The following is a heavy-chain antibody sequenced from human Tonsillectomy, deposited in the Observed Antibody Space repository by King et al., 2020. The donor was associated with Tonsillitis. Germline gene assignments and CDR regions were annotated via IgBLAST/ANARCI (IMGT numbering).Heavy chain of an antibody. CDR2: ISSSSSTI. Sequence: VQLVESGGGLVQPGGSLRLSCAASGFTFSSYSMNWVRQAPGKGLEWVSYISSSSSTIYYADSVKGRFTISRDNAKNSLYLQMSSLRAEDTAVYYCARWVMGYDSSGYFSGADYWGQGTLVTVSS. D-gene: IGHD3-22*01. V-gene: IGHV3-48*01. CDR1: GFTFSSYS. J-gene: IGHJ4*02. CDR3: ARWVMGYDSSGYFSGADY.